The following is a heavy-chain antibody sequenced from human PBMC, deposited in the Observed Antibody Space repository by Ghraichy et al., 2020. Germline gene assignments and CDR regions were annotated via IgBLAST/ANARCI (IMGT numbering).Heavy chain of an antibody. Sequence: SETLSLTCAVYGGSFSGYYWSWIRQPPGKGLEWIGEINHSGSTNYNPSLKSRVTISVDTSKNQFSLKLSSVTAADTAVYYCARHIVGANFDPWGQGTLVTVSS. V-gene: IGHV4-34*01. D-gene: IGHD1-26*01. J-gene: IGHJ5*02. CDR1: GGSFSGYY. CDR2: INHSGST. CDR3: ARHIVGANFDP.